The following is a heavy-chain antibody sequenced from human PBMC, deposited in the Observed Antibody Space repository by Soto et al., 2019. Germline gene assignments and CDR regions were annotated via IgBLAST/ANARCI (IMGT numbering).Heavy chain of an antibody. Sequence: QVQLVQSGAEVKKPGSSVKVSCKASGVTFSSYAIRWVRQAPGQGLEWMGGIIPLFGTANYAQKFQGRVTITADESTSTVYMELSSLRAEDTAVYYCARGGEQGLVQDWFDHWGQGTLVTVSS. CDR2: IIPLFGTA. CDR1: GVTFSSYA. V-gene: IGHV1-69*12. CDR3: ARGGEQGLVQDWFDH. D-gene: IGHD6-19*01. J-gene: IGHJ5*02.